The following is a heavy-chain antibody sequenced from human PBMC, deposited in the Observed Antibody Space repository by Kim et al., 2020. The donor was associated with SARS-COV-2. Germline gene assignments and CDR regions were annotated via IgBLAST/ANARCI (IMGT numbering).Heavy chain of an antibody. D-gene: IGHD3-22*01. CDR2: ISSDGRT. Sequence: GGSLRLSCAASGFTVRNTYLSWVRQAPGKGLEWVALISSDGRTFYADSATGSLTGFKNNSKDTLYLQKMNLGAVETAVVFLSSSGEYASSGYYF. J-gene: IGHJ4*01. CDR3: SSSGEYASSGYYF. CDR1: GFTVRNTY. V-gene: IGHV3-66*01.